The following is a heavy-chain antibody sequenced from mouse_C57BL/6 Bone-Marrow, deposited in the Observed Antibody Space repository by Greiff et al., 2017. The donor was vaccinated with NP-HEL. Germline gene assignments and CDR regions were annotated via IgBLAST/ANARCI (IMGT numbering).Heavy chain of an antibody. Sequence: DVQLQESGAELVRPGASVKLSCTASGFNIKDDYMHWVKQRPEQGLEWIGWIDPENGDTEYASKFQGKATITADTSSNTAYLQLSSLTSEDTAVYYCTTNDGYLGDYWGQGTTLTVSS. CDR2: IDPENGDT. J-gene: IGHJ2*01. CDR3: TTNDGYLGDY. V-gene: IGHV14-4*01. D-gene: IGHD2-3*01. CDR1: GFNIKDDY.